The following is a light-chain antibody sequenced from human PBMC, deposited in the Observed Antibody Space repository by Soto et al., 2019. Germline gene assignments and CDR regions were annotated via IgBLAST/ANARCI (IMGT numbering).Light chain of an antibody. J-gene: IGKJ5*01. V-gene: IGKV3-15*01. CDR2: GAS. CDR1: QSVSNN. Sequence: LTPSPVPLSPSPGEIATLPCRASQSVSNNLAWYQQKPGQAPRLLIYGASTRATGIPARFSGSGSGTEFTLTISSLQSEDFAVYYCQQYNNWPPITFGQGTRLEI. CDR3: QQYNNWPPIT.